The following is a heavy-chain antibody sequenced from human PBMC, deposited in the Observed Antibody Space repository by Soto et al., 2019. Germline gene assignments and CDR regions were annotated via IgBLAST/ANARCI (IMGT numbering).Heavy chain of an antibody. CDR1: GFTFDDYT. CDR2: ISWVGYST. Sequence: GGSLRLSCAASGFTFDDYTMHWVRQAPGEGLEWVSLISWVGYSTYYADSVKGRFTISRDNSRNSLYLQMNSLRTEDTALYYCAKDIAYRGYGGFDPWGLGTLVTVSS. CDR3: AKDIAYRGYGGFDP. V-gene: IGHV3-43*01. D-gene: IGHD5-12*01. J-gene: IGHJ5*02.